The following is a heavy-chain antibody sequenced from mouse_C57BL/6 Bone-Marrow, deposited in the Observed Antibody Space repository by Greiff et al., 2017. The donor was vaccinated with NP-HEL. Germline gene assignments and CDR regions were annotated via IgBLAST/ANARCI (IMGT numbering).Heavy chain of an antibody. CDR1: GYAFSSYW. Sequence: QVQLKQSGAELVKPGASVKISCKASGYAFSSYWMNWVKQRPGKGLEWIGQIYPGDGDTNYNGKFKGKATLTADKSSSTAYMQLSSLTSEDSAVYFCARSAYYSNFFAYWGQGTLVTVSA. V-gene: IGHV1-80*01. CDR2: IYPGDGDT. D-gene: IGHD2-5*01. CDR3: ARSAYYSNFFAY. J-gene: IGHJ3*01.